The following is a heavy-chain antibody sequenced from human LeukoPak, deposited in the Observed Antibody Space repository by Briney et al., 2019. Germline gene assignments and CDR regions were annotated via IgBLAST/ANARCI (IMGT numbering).Heavy chain of an antibody. V-gene: IGHV1-24*01. Sequence: ASVKVSCKVSGYTLTELSMRWVRQAPGKGLEWMGGFDPEDGETIYAQKFQGRVTMTEDTSTDTAYMELSSLRSEDTAVYYCATPPPDHLAVAGYDAFDIWGQGTMVTVSS. CDR3: ATPPPDHLAVAGYDAFDI. CDR1: GYTLTELS. CDR2: FDPEDGET. J-gene: IGHJ3*02. D-gene: IGHD6-19*01.